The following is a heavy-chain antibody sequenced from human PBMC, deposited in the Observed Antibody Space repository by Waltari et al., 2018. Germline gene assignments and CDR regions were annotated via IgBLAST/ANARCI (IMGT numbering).Heavy chain of an antibody. Sequence: DVQLLESGGDLVQPGGSLRLSCAASGFTFTNYAMIWVRQVPGKGLEWVSSISASGGGSYYADSGKGRFTISRDNSRGTLSLQMNSLTAEDTAVYYCGKDQENDPSCEVTWGQGTLVTVSS. CDR2: ISASGGGS. CDR3: GKDQENDPSCEVT. J-gene: IGHJ5*02. CDR1: GFTFTNYA. V-gene: IGHV3-23*01.